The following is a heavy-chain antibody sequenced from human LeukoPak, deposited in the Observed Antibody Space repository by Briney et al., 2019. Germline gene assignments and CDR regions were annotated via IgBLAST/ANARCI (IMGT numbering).Heavy chain of an antibody. CDR2: IGANGGGT. J-gene: IGHJ4*02. D-gene: IGHD3-3*01. Sequence: GGSLRLSCAASGFTFSIYAMNWVRQAPGKGLEWVSSIGANGGGTHYADSVKGRFTISRDNSKNTIYLQINNPRVEDTAVYYCAKRYYDFPLDYWGQGTLVTVSS. CDR1: GFTFSIYA. CDR3: AKRYYDFPLDY. V-gene: IGHV3-23*01.